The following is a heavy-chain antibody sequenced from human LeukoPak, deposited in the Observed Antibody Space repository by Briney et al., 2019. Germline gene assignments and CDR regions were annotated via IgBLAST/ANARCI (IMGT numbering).Heavy chain of an antibody. CDR1: GGSISSYY. J-gene: IGHJ6*02. CDR3: ARHVSGDYGWLDV. CDR2: LSYSGST. D-gene: IGHD4-17*01. Sequence: SETLSLTCTVSGGSISSYYYSWIRQPPGKGLGWIGYLSYSGSTNYNPSLKSRVTISLDTSKNQFSLNLRSVTAADTAVYYCARHVSGDYGWLDVWGQGTTVTVSS. V-gene: IGHV4-59*08.